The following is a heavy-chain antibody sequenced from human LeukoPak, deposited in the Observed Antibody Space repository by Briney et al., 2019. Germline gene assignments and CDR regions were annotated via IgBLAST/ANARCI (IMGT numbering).Heavy chain of an antibody. D-gene: IGHD3-9*01. CDR2: MNPNSGNT. V-gene: IGHV1-8*01. CDR1: GYTFTSYD. J-gene: IGHJ4*02. CDR3: ARDFDWLLSTDY. Sequence: GASVKVSCKASGYTFTSYDINWVRQATGQGLEWMGWMNPNSGNTGYAQKFQGRVTMTRNTSISTAYTELSSLRSEDTAVYYCARDFDWLLSTDYWGQGTLVTVSS.